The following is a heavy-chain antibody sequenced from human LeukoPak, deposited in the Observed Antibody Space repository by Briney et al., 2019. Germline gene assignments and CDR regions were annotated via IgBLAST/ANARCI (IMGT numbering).Heavy chain of an antibody. V-gene: IGHV3-74*01. Sequence: GRSLRLSYASSVFTLRSYWLHWVRQVPGKGLVWVSRINDDGSHSNYADSVKGRFTISRDNSKNTLYLEMNSLRAEDTAVYYCAKDRTAGYDGLVDYWGQGTLVTVSS. D-gene: IGHD5-12*01. CDR2: INDDGSHS. CDR1: VFTLRSYW. J-gene: IGHJ4*02. CDR3: AKDRTAGYDGLVDY.